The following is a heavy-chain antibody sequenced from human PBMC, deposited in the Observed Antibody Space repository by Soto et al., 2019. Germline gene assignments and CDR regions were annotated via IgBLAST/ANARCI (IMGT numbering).Heavy chain of an antibody. CDR2: IIPIFGTA. CDR3: ATRWDIVVVPAAMARYYYYYGMHX. D-gene: IGHD2-2*01. V-gene: IGHV1-69*01. J-gene: IGHJ6*02. CDR1: GGTFSSYG. Sequence: SSVKVSCKASGGTFSSYGISWVRQAPGQGLEWVGLIIPIFGTANYAQKFQGRVTITADESTSTAYMELSSLRSEDTAVYYCATRWDIVVVPAAMARYYYYYGMHXWGQGTTFTVS.